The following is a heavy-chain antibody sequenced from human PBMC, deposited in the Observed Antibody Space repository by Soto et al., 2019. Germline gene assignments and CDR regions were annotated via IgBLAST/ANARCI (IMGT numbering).Heavy chain of an antibody. CDR3: ATLGAKYYYYYGMDV. CDR1: GFTFSSYA. CDR2: ISGSGGST. D-gene: IGHD1-26*01. Sequence: GGSLRLSCAASGFTFSSYAMSWVRQAPGKGLEWVSAISGSGGSTYYADSVKGRFTISRDNSKNTLYLQINSLRAEDTAVYYCATLGAKYYYYYGMDVWGQGTTVTVSS. J-gene: IGHJ6*02. V-gene: IGHV3-23*01.